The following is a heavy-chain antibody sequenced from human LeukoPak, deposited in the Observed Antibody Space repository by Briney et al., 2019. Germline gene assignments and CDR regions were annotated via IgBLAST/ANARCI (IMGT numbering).Heavy chain of an antibody. Sequence: ASVKVSCKVSGYTLTELSMHWVRQAPGKGLEWMGGFDPEDGETIYAQKFQGRVTMTEDTSTDTAYMELSSLRSGDTAVYYCATVPYNWNYGRFDYWGQGTLVTVSS. CDR3: ATVPYNWNYGRFDY. J-gene: IGHJ4*02. D-gene: IGHD1-7*01. CDR1: GYTLTELS. CDR2: FDPEDGET. V-gene: IGHV1-24*01.